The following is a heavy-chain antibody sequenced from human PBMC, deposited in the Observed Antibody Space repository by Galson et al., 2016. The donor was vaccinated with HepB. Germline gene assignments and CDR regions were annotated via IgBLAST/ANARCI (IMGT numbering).Heavy chain of an antibody. Sequence: SLRLFCATSGFTFSDYYMNWIRQTPGKGLEWIAFISSSGATIYYYADSVQGRFTISRDDAQNTLFLQLDRRRPEDTAIYFCARGHCSGTSCYGGFYDGMDVWGKGTTVIVSS. V-gene: IGHV3-11*01. CDR3: ARGHCSGTSCYGGFYDGMDV. CDR2: ISSSGATI. D-gene: IGHD2-2*01. J-gene: IGHJ6*04. CDR1: GFTFSDYY.